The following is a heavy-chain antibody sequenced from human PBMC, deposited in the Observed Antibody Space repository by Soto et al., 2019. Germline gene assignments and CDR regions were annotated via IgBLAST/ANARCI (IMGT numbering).Heavy chain of an antibody. CDR1: GFSLTTSGVG. D-gene: IGHD2-2*01. Sequence: SGSTPVNPSQTVTLACTVSGFSLTTSGVGVGWIRQPPRKALEWLALLYWDDDKRYRPSLQTRLTITKDTSKNQVVLTMTNMDPVDTATHFCARSYCSSSPCYGLDYWGQGTLVTVSS. J-gene: IGHJ4*02. V-gene: IGHV2-5*02. CDR3: ARSYCSSSPCYGLDY. CDR2: LYWDDDK.